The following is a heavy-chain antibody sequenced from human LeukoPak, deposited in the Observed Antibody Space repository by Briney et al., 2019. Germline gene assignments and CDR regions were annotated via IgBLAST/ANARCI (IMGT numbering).Heavy chain of an antibody. Sequence: GGSLRLSCAASGFTFNSYWMSWVRQAPGKGLEWVANINQDGSENYYLDSVMGRFTISRDNAKNSLYLQMNSLRAEDTAVYYCARGPLGYCSVTSCSFDSWGQGTLVTVSS. CDR2: INQDGSEN. D-gene: IGHD2-2*01. CDR1: GFTFNSYW. V-gene: IGHV3-7*01. J-gene: IGHJ4*02. CDR3: ARGPLGYCSVTSCSFDS.